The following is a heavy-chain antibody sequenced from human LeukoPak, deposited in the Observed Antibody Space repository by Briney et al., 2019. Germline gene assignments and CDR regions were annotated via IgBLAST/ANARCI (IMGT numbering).Heavy chain of an antibody. J-gene: IGHJ4*02. CDR2: ISSSSSYI. V-gene: IGHV3-21*01. CDR1: GFTFSSYT. D-gene: IGHD4-17*01. CDR3: ARFNGDAFDY. Sequence: GGSLRLSCAASGFTFSSYTMNWVRQAPGKGLEWVSSISSSSSYIYYADSVKGRFTISRDNAKNSLYLQMNSLRAEDTAVYYCARFNGDAFDYWGQGTLVTVSS.